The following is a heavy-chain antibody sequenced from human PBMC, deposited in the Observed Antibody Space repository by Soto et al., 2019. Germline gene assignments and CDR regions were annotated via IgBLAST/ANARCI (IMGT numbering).Heavy chain of an antibody. J-gene: IGHJ3*02. CDR2: MNPNSGNT. CDR3: ARGGSSSDAFDI. CDR1: GYTFTSYD. V-gene: IGHV1-8*01. D-gene: IGHD6-13*01. Sequence: ASVKVSCKASGYTFTSYDINWVRQATGQGLEWMGWMNPNSGNTGYAQKFQGRVTMTRNTSISTAYMELSSLRSEETAVYYCARGGSSSDAFDIWGQGTMVTVSS.